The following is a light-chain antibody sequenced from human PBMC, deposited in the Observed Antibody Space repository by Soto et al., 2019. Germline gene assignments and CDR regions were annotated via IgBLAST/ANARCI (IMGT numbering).Light chain of an antibody. J-gene: IGKJ2*01. CDR2: DAS. V-gene: IGKV3-20*01. Sequence: EIVLTQSPAILSLSPGERASLSCRASQSVSSSYLAWYRQKPGQAPRLLIYDASTRATGIPDRFSGSGSGTDFTLTISRLEPDDFAVYYCHHYGTSLSTFGQGTKLEIK. CDR1: QSVSSSY. CDR3: HHYGTSLST.